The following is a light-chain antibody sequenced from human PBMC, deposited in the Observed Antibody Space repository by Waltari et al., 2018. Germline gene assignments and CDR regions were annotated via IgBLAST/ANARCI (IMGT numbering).Light chain of an antibody. V-gene: IGKV4-1*01. J-gene: IGKJ1*01. CDR1: QSVLYVSNNKNH. Sequence: DIVMTQSPDSLAVSLGERDTINCKSSQSVLYVSNNKNHLAWYQQKPGQPPKLLVYWASTRESGVPDRFSGSGSGTDFTLTISSLQAEDVAVYYCQQYYSLPWTFGQGTKVEIK. CDR2: WAS. CDR3: QQYYSLPWT.